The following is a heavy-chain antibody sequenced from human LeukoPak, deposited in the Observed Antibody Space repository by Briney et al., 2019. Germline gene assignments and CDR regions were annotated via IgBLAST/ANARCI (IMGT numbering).Heavy chain of an antibody. D-gene: IGHD2-15*01. CDR3: ARSCGGSCYSRDSSGWFHDAFDI. J-gene: IGHJ3*02. CDR2: IIPILGTA. Sequence: SVEVSFKTSGGTFSSYAISWVRPAPGQGLGWVGGIIPILGTANYAQKFQGRVTITADDSTSTAYMELSSLRSEDTAVYYCARSCGGSCYSRDSSGWFHDAFDIWGQGTMVTVSS. V-gene: IGHV1-69*01. CDR1: GGTFSSYA.